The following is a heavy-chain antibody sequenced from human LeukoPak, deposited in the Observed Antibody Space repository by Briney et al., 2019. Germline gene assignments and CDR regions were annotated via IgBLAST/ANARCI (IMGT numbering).Heavy chain of an antibody. V-gene: IGHV4-59*13. Sequence: PSETLSLTCTVSGXSISSFYWSWIRQPPGKGQEWIGFISYSGSTNYNPSLRGRVTISVDTSKNQFSLNLSSVTGADTAVYYCARGGPGSGWHYYLDYWGQGTLVTVSS. J-gene: IGHJ4*02. D-gene: IGHD3-22*01. CDR3: ARGGPGSGWHYYLDY. CDR1: GXSISSFY. CDR2: ISYSGST.